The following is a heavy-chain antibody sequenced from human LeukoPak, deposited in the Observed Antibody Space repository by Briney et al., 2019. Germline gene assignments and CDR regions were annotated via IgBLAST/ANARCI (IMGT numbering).Heavy chain of an antibody. CDR1: GYTFTSYS. V-gene: IGHV1-18*01. Sequence: ASVKVSCKASGYTFTSYSISWVRQAPGQGPEWMGWISAYNGNTNYAQKLQGRVTMTTDTSTSTAYMELRSLRSDDTAVYYCARVTILVATGTDRFDPWGQGTLVTVSS. D-gene: IGHD2-8*02. CDR2: ISAYNGNT. J-gene: IGHJ5*02. CDR3: ARVTILVATGTDRFDP.